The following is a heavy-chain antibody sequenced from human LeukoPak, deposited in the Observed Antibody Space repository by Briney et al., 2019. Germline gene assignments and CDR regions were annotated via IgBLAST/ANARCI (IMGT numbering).Heavy chain of an antibody. CDR3: ASGYGYVYRYFDI. CDR1: GASIRINYF. D-gene: IGHD5-18*01. J-gene: IGHJ4*02. V-gene: IGHV4-31*11. Sequence: SSETLSLTCAVSGASIRINYFWNWIRQHPGEGLEWIGYIHDSGSTHYNSSHKSRLTMSLDTSNNQFSMKLNSVTAADTAVYYCASGYGYVYRYFDIWGQGTLVTVAS. CDR2: IHDSGST.